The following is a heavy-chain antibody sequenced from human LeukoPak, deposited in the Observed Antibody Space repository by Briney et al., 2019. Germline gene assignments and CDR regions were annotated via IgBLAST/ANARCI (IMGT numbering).Heavy chain of an antibody. J-gene: IGHJ1*01. CDR1: GFTFSSYV. V-gene: IGHV3-48*03. D-gene: IGHD2-8*01. CDR2: ISSSGRII. Sequence: GGSLRLSCAASGFTFSSYVMHWVRQAPGKGLEWVSYISSSGRIIYYADSVKGRFTISRDNAKNSLYLQMNSLRAEDTAVYYCARDWVFWGQGTLVIVSS. CDR3: ARDWVF.